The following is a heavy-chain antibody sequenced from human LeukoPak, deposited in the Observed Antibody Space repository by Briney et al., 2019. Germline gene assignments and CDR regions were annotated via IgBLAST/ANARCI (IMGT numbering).Heavy chain of an antibody. J-gene: IGHJ5*02. CDR1: GFTFSSYA. D-gene: IGHD3-10*01. CDR2: ISGSGGST. CDR3: AKASGSGSAWGEFDP. Sequence: GGSLRLSCAASGFTFSSYAMSWVRQAPGKGLEWVSAISGSGGSTYYADSVKGRFTISRDDSKNTLYLQMNSLRAEDTAVYYCAKASGSGSAWGEFDPWGKGTLVTVSS. V-gene: IGHV3-23*01.